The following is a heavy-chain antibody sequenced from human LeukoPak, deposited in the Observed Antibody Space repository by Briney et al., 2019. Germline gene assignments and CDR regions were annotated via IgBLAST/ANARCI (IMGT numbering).Heavy chain of an antibody. CDR2: IYHSGST. V-gene: IGHV4-30-2*01. Sequence: SQTLSLTCTVSGGSISSGGYYWSWIRQPPGKGLEWIGYIYHSGSTYYNPSLKSRVTISVDRSKNQFSLKLSSVTAADTAVYYCARVSSSWYQAVDYWGQGTLVTVSS. CDR3: ARVSSSWYQAVDY. CDR1: GGSISSGGYY. D-gene: IGHD6-13*01. J-gene: IGHJ4*02.